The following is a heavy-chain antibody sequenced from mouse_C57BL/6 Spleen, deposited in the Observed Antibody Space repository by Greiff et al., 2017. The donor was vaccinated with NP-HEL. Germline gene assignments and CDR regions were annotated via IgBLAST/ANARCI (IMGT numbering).Heavy chain of an antibody. J-gene: IGHJ2*01. Sequence: QVQLQQPGAELVMPGASVKLSCKASGYTFTSYWMHWVKQRPGQGLEWIGEIDPSDSYTNYNQKFKGKSTLTVDKSSSTAYMQLSSLTSEDSAVYYCARGEELRQGDYWGQGTTLTVSS. CDR1: GYTFTSYW. CDR3: ARGEELRQGDY. V-gene: IGHV1-69*01. CDR2: IDPSDSYT. D-gene: IGHD2-4*01.